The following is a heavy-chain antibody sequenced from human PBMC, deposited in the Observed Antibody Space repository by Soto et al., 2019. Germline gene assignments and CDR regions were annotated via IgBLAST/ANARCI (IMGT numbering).Heavy chain of an antibody. V-gene: IGHV4-39*06. J-gene: IGHJ4*02. Sequence: SETLSLTCTVSGGSISSSSYYWGWIRQPPGKGLEWIGSIYYSGGNTYYAAAVRGRFTISRDNARNTVDLQINTLRAEDTAVYFCAKMASDYINSLDSWGQGTLVTVS. CDR2: IYYSGGNT. CDR3: AKMASDYINSLDS. CDR1: GGSISSSSYY. D-gene: IGHD4-4*01.